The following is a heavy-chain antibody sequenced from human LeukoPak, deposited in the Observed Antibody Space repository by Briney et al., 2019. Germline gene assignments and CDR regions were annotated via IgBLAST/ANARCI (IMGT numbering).Heavy chain of an antibody. CDR2: INWNGGRT. V-gene: IGHV3-20*04. J-gene: IGHJ4*02. Sequence: GGSLRLSCAASGFTFNDYGMSWVRQVPGKGLEWVSGINWNGGRTGYADSMKGRFIISRDNAKNSLYLQVNSLRAEDTALYYCARNFGGGDSSGPYYWGQGTLVTVSS. CDR1: GFTFNDYG. CDR3: ARNFGGGDSSGPYY. D-gene: IGHD3-22*01.